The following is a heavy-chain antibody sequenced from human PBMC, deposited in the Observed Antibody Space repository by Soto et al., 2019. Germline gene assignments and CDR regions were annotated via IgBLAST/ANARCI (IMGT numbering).Heavy chain of an antibody. V-gene: IGHV3-23*01. CDR2: ISGSGGST. J-gene: IGHJ5*02. Sequence: GSLRLSCAASGFTFSSYAMSWVRQAPGKGLEWVSTISGSGGSTNYADSVKGRFTISRDNSKNTVYLQMNSLRAEDSALYYCAKDRQSFSNWFDPWGQGTLVTVSS. CDR3: AKDRQSFSNWFDP. CDR1: GFTFSSYA.